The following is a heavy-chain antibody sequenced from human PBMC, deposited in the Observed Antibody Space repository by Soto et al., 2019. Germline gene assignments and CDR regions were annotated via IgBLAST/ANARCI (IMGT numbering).Heavy chain of an antibody. J-gene: IGHJ4*02. CDR2: IYYSGIT. V-gene: IGHV4-39*01. Sequence: SETLSLTCTVSGVSISHSSYYWGWIRRPPGKGLEWIGTIYYSGITYYNPSLKSRVTISVDTSKNQFSLKLTSVTAADTAVYYCARHGSNWGQGTLVTVSS. CDR3: ARHGSN. CDR1: GVSISHSSYY.